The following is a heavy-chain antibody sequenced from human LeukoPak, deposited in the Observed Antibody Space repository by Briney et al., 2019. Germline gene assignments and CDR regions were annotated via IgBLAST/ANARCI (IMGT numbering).Heavy chain of an antibody. D-gene: IGHD1-1*01. CDR1: GFTFSTYN. CDR3: AKSLLTTATGTGRAFDI. CDR2: ISSTSTGI. J-gene: IGHJ3*02. V-gene: IGHV3-48*01. Sequence: PGGSLRLSCAASGFTFSTYNMNWVRQAPGKGLEWVSYISSTSTGIYHADPVKGRFTISRDNSKNTLYLQMNSLRAEDTAEYYCAKSLLTTATGTGRAFDIWGQGTMVTVSS.